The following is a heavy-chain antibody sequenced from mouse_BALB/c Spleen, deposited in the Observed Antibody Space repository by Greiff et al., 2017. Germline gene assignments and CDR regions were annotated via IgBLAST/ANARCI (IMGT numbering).Heavy chain of an antibody. J-gene: IGHJ3*01. CDR2: ISSGGGST. D-gene: IGHD1-2*01. CDR3: GRHPLTTATGLAY. Sequence: EVHLVESGGDLVQPGGSLKLSCAASGFAFSSYDMSWVRQPPEKRLAWVAYISSGGGSTYYPDTVKGRFTISRDNAKNTLYLQMSSLKSEDTAMYYCGRHPLTTATGLAYWGQGTLVTVSA. V-gene: IGHV5-12-1*01. CDR1: GFAFSSYD.